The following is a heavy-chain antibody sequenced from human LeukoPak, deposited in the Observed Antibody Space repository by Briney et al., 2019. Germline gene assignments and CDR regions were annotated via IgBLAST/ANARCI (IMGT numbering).Heavy chain of an antibody. J-gene: IGHJ4*02. CDR3: ARVSYYDSSGYGEDY. D-gene: IGHD3-22*01. Sequence: GGSLRLSCAASGFTFSSYAMHWVRQAPGKGLEWVAVISYDGSNKYYADSVKGRFTISRDNSKNTLYLQMNSLRAEDTAVYYCARVSYYDSSGYGEDYWGQGTLVTVPS. V-gene: IGHV3-30*04. CDR1: GFTFSSYA. CDR2: ISYDGSNK.